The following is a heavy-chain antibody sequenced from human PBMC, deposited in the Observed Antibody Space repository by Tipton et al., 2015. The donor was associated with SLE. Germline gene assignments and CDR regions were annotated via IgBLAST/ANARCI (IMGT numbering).Heavy chain of an antibody. V-gene: IGHV3-48*03. CDR3: AKDEVPTIRGGNYYYYGMDV. D-gene: IGHD5-12*01. J-gene: IGHJ6*02. CDR2: ISGSGGTI. Sequence: SLRLSCAASGFTFSSYEMNWVRQAPGKGLEWVSYISGSGGTIYYADSVKGRFTISRDNAKNSLFLQMNSLRAEDTAIYYCAKDEVPTIRGGNYYYYGMDVWGQGTTVTVSS. CDR1: GFTFSSYE.